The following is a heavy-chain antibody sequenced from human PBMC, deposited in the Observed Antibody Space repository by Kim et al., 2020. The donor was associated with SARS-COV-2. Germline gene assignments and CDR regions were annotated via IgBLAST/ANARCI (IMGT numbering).Heavy chain of an antibody. CDR1: GYTFTSYA. Sequence: ASVKVSCKASGYTFTSYAMNWVRQAPGQGLEWMGWINTNTGNPTYAQGFTGRFVFSLDTSVSMAYLQISSLKAEDTAVYYCARAPSGVYDYVWGTNIGVYYYGMDVWGQGTTVTVSS. CDR3: ARAPSGVYDYVWGTNIGVYYYGMDV. D-gene: IGHD3-16*01. CDR2: INTNTGNP. J-gene: IGHJ6*02. V-gene: IGHV7-4-1*04.